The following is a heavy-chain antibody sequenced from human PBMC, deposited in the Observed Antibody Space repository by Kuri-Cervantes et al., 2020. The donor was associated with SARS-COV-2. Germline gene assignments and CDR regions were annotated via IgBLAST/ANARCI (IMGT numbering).Heavy chain of an antibody. V-gene: IGHV3-53*04. Sequence: GGSLRLSCAASGFTVSSNYMSWVRQAPGKGLEWVSVIYSGGSTYYADSVKGRFTISRHNSKNTLYLQMNSLRAEDTAVYYCASSAPGGGYSYGFDYWGQGTLVTVSS. J-gene: IGHJ4*02. CDR2: IYSGGST. D-gene: IGHD5-18*01. CDR1: GFTVSSNY. CDR3: ASSAPGGGYSYGFDY.